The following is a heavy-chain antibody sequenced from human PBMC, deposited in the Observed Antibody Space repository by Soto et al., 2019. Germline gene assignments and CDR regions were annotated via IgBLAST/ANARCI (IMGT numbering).Heavy chain of an antibody. D-gene: IGHD3-10*01. CDR1: GVTISDYY. CDR2: IISVVTTT. CDR3: AKDQEGSGSHWLGYNYYGMDV. J-gene: IGHJ6*02. V-gene: IGHV3-11*01. Sequence: PGWSLRLSCEASGVTISDYYMSWIRQAPGKGLEWVSYIISVVTTTYYADSVKGLFSISMHNAKNSLYLQMHSLRAEDTAVYFCAKDQEGSGSHWLGYNYYGMDVWGQGTTVTVSS.